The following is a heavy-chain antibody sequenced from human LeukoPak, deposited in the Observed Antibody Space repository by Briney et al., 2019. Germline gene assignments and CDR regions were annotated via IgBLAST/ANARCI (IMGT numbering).Heavy chain of an antibody. CDR3: ARAHRQLERLGRYYFDY. CDR1: GGTFSSYA. D-gene: IGHD1-1*01. CDR2: IIPIFGTT. Sequence: ASVKVSCKASGGTFSSYAISWVRQAPGQGLEWMGGIIPIFGTTNYAQKFQDRVTITADKSTSTAYMELSSLRSEDTAVYYCARAHRQLERLGRYYFDYWGQGTLVTVSS. V-gene: IGHV1-69*06. J-gene: IGHJ4*02.